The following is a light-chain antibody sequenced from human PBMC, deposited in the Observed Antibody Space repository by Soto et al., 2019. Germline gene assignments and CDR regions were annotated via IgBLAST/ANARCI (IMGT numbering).Light chain of an antibody. CDR2: EVS. CDR3: ISYTSSSTCV. V-gene: IGLV2-14*01. J-gene: IGLJ3*02. Sequence: QSALTQPASVSGSPGQSITISCTGTSSDVGGYNYVSWYQQHPGKAPKLMIYEVSNRPSGVSDRFSGSRSGNTASLTISGLQAEEEADYYCISYTSSSTCVFGGGTKLTVL. CDR1: SSDVGGYNY.